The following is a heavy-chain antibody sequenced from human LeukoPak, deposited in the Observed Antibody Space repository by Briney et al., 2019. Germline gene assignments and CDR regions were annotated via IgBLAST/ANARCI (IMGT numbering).Heavy chain of an antibody. Sequence: GSLRLSCAASGFSSSSYGMSWVRQAPGKGLEWIGEINHSGSTNYNPSLKSRVTISVDTSKNQFSLKLSSVTAADTAVYYCAIRHSSGWSIDYWGQGTLVTVSS. J-gene: IGHJ4*02. CDR3: AIRHSSGWSIDY. V-gene: IGHV4-34*08. CDR1: GFSSSSYG. D-gene: IGHD6-19*01. CDR2: INHSGST.